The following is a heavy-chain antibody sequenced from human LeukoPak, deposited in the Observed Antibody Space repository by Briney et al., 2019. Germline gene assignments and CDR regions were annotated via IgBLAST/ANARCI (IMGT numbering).Heavy chain of an antibody. CDR1: GYTFTDYF. CDR3: ARGPRITIFGVVMANDAFDI. D-gene: IGHD3-3*01. Sequence: ASVEVSCKASGYTFTDYFMNWVRQAPGQGLGWMGWINPKSGGTVYAQKFQGRVTMTRDTSSSTAYMELSRLRFDDTAVYYCARGPRITIFGVVMANDAFDIWGQGTMVTVSS. J-gene: IGHJ3*02. CDR2: INPKSGGT. V-gene: IGHV1-2*02.